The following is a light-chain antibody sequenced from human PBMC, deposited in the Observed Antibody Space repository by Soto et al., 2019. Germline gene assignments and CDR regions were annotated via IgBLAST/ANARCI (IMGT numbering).Light chain of an antibody. J-gene: IGKJ1*01. CDR3: QQYGSSPGT. CDR2: GAS. V-gene: IGKV3-20*01. Sequence: EIVLTHSPDSLSLSAGERSTLSVGSSQSISSTHLVWYQQKPGQAPSLLIFGASSRATGIPDRFSGSGSGTDFTLTISGLEPEDFAVYYCQQYGSSPGTFGQGTKVDIK. CDR1: QSISSTH.